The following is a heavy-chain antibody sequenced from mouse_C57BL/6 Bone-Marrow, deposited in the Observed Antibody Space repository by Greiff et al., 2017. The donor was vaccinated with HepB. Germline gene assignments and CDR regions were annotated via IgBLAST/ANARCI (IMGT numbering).Heavy chain of an antibody. CDR2: INPNYGTT. CDR3: ARRDYYGSSYVWYFDV. D-gene: IGHD1-1*01. CDR1: GYSFTDYN. V-gene: IGHV1-39*01. Sequence: EVQLVESGPELVKPGASVKISCKASGYSFTDYNMNWVKQSNGKSLEWIGVINPNYGTTSYNQKFKGKATLTVDQSSSTAYMQLNSLPSEDSAVYYCARRDYYGSSYVWYFDVWGTGTTVTVSS. J-gene: IGHJ1*03.